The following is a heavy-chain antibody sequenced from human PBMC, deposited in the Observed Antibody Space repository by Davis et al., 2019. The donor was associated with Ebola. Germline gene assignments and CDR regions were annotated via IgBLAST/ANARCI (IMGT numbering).Heavy chain of an antibody. D-gene: IGHD2-2*01. Sequence: SETLSLTCAVYGGSFSGYYWSWIRQPPGKGLEWIGEINHSGSTNYNPSLKSRVTISVDTSKNQFSLKLSSVTAADTAVYYCARSQQVVVVPAARYYYYYYGMDVWGQGTTVTVSS. CDR3: ARSQQVVVVPAARYYYYYYGMDV. CDR1: GGSFSGYY. CDR2: INHSGST. V-gene: IGHV4-34*01. J-gene: IGHJ6*02.